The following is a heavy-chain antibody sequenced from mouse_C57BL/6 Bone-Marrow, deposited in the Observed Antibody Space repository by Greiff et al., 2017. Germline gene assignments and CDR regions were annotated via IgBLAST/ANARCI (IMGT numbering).Heavy chain of an antibody. CDR2: IDPEDGDT. CDR1: GFNIKDYY. J-gene: IGHJ4*01. CDR3: TNGLWLLPFYAMDY. V-gene: IGHV14-1*01. Sequence: EVQLKQSGAELVRPGASVKLSCTASGFNIKDYYMHWVKQRPEQGLEWIGRIDPEDGDTEYAPKFQGKATMTADTSSNTAYLQLSSLTSEDTAVYYCTNGLWLLPFYAMDYWGQGTSVTVSS. D-gene: IGHD2-3*01.